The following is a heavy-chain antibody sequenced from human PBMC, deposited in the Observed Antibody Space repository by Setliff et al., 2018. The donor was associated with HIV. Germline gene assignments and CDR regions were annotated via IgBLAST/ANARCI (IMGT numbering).Heavy chain of an antibody. V-gene: IGHV4-34*01. Sequence: SETLSLTCDVYGGSFRGYYWSWIRQSPGKGLEWIAEINDSGTTTSNPSLKSRVTISLDTPKNQFSLKLNSVTAADTAVYYCARSTWTRFGGALTQLWPQRGAFDIWGQGTQVTVSS. CDR2: INDSGTT. J-gene: IGHJ4*01. CDR1: GGSFRGYY. D-gene: IGHD5-18*01. CDR3: ARSTWTRFGGALTQLWPQRGAFDI.